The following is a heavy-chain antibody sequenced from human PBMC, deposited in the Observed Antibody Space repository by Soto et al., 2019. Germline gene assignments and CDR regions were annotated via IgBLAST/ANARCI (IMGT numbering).Heavy chain of an antibody. CDR1: GFTFSDYF. CDR3: VRDSARIVVVPRVDGDNWLDP. CDR2: ISGSSDDI. D-gene: IGHD2-2*01. Sequence: PVGSLRISCAASGFTFSDYFMSWIRQAPGKGLEWVSFISGSSDDIKYADSVKGRFTISRDNAKNSLYLQMNSLRAEDTAVYYCVRDSARIVVVPRVDGDNWLDPWGQGTLVTVSS. V-gene: IGHV3-11*06. J-gene: IGHJ5*02.